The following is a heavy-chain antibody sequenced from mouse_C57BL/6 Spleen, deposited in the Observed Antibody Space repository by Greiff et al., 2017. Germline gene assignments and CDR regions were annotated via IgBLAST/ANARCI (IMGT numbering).Heavy chain of an antibody. CDR3: AKKYGNYVPFAY. J-gene: IGHJ3*01. CDR2: ISSGSSTI. CDR1: GFTFSDYG. D-gene: IGHD2-1*01. V-gene: IGHV5-17*01. Sequence: DVKLVESGGGLVKPGGSLKLSCAASGFTFSDYGMHWVRQAPEKGLEWVAYISSGSSTIYYADTVKGRFTISRDNAKNTLFLQMTSLRSEDTAMYYCAKKYGNYVPFAYWGQGTLVTVSA.